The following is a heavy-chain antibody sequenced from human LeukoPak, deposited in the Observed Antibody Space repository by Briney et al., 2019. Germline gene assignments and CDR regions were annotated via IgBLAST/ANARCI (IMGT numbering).Heavy chain of an antibody. J-gene: IGHJ4*02. CDR2: FDPEDGET. CDR1: GYTLTELS. D-gene: IGHD3-22*01. Sequence: PPASVKVSCKVSGYTLTELSMHWVRQAPGKGLEWMGGFDPEDGETIYAQKFQGRVTMTEDISTDTAYMELSSLRSEDTAVYYCATFDSSGYYIARDYWGQGTLVTVSS. CDR3: ATFDSSGYYIARDY. V-gene: IGHV1-24*01.